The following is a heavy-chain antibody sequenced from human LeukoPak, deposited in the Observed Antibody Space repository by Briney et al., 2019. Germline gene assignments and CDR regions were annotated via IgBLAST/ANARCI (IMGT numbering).Heavy chain of an antibody. V-gene: IGHV3-23*01. CDR1: GFTFSSYA. CDR2: ISGSGGST. J-gene: IGHJ6*02. D-gene: IGHD2-2*01. Sequence: PGGSLRLSCAASGFTFSSYAMSWVRQAPGKGLEWVSAISGSGGSTYYADSVKGRFTISRDNSENTLYLQMNSLGAEDTAVYYCAKRGTGSTAFYYYYGMDVWGQGTTVTVSS. CDR3: AKRGTGSTAFYYYYGMDV.